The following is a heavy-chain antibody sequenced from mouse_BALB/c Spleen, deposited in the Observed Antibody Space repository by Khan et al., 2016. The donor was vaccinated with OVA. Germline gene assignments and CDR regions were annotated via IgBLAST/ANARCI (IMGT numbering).Heavy chain of an antibody. V-gene: IGHV5-6-4*01. D-gene: IGHD2-1*01. Sequence: EVQLVESGGGLVKPGGSLKLSCAASAFTFSSYTMSWVRQTPEKRLDWVATISSGGTYTYYPDSVKGRFTISRDNAKNTLYLQMSRRKSEDTAVYYCTRDGNYAHWYFDVWGAGTTVTVSS. CDR2: ISSGGTYT. CDR1: AFTFSSYT. J-gene: IGHJ1*01. CDR3: TRDGNYAHWYFDV.